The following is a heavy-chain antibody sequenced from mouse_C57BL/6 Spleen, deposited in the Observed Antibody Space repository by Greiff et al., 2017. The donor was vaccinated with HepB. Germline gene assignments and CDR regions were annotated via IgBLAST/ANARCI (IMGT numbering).Heavy chain of an antibody. V-gene: IGHV1-5*01. Sequence: EVQLQQSGTVLARPGASVKMSCKTSGYTFTSYWMHWVKQRPGQGLEWIGAIYPGNSDTSYNQKFKGKAKLTAVTSASTAYMELSSLTNEDSAVYYCTRGYSNDEVYFDYWGQGTTLTVSS. CDR2: IYPGNSDT. D-gene: IGHD2-12*01. J-gene: IGHJ2*01. CDR3: TRGYSNDEVYFDY. CDR1: GYTFTSYW.